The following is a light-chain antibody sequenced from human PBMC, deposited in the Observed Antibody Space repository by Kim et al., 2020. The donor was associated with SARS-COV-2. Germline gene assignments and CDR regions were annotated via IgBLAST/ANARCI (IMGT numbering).Light chain of an antibody. J-gene: IGLJ2*01. CDR3: AAWDDSLNGVV. V-gene: IGLV1-44*01. CDR1: TSNIGSNT. Sequence: QWVTISCSGSTSNIGSNTVNWYQQLPGTAPKLLIYSSNQRPSGVPDRFSGSKFGTSASLAISGLQSEDEADYYCAAWDDSLNGVVFGGGTQLTVL. CDR2: SSN.